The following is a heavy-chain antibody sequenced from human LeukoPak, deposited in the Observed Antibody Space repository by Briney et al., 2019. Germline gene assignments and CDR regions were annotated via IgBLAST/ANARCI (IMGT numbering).Heavy chain of an antibody. V-gene: IGHV3-33*01. CDR1: GFTFSSYG. Sequence: PGGSLRLSCAASGFTFSSYGMHWVRQAPGKGLEWVAVIWYDGSNKYYADSVKGRFTISRDNSKNTLYLQMNSLRAEDTAVYYCARGGATYWYFDLWGRGTLSLSPQ. CDR3: ARGGATYWYFDL. CDR2: IWYDGSNK. J-gene: IGHJ2*01. D-gene: IGHD1-26*01.